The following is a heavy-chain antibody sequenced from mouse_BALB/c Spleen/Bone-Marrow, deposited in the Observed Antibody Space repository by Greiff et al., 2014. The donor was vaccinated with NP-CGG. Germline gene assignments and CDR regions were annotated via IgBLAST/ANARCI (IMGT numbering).Heavy chain of an antibody. CDR1: GFNIKDTY. V-gene: IGHV14-3*02. CDR2: IDPANGNT. Sequence: EVQLQQSGAELVKPGASVKLSCTASGFNIKDTYMHWVKQRPEQGLEWIGRIDPANGNTKYDPKFQGKATITADTSFNTAYLQLSSLTSEDTAVYYCARWEYYARDYWGQGTSVTVSS. J-gene: IGHJ4*01. CDR3: ARWEYYARDY. D-gene: IGHD4-1*01.